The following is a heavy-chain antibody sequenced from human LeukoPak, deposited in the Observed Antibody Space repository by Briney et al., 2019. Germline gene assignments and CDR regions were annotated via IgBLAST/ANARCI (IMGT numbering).Heavy chain of an antibody. CDR1: GGSISSYY. J-gene: IGHJ4*02. Sequence: PSETLSLTCTVSGGSISSYYWSWIRQPPGKGLEWIGYIYYSGSTNYNPSLKSRVTISVDTSKNQFSLKLSSVTAADTAVYYCARAHARGMTTVPMVPTFDYWGQGTLVTVSS. CDR3: ARAHARGMTTVPMVPTFDY. D-gene: IGHD4-17*01. V-gene: IGHV4-59*12. CDR2: IYYSGST.